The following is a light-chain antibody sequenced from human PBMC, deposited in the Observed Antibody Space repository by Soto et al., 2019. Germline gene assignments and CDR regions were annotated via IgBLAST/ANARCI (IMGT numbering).Light chain of an antibody. CDR1: SSDVGGYNY. CDR2: HVS. Sequence: QSVLTQPASVSGSPGQSITISCTGTSSDVGGYNYVSWYQRYPGKAPKLMIYHVSNRPSGVSNRSSGSKSGNSASLTISGLQPEDEADYYCSSYTSTSTYVFGTGTKLTVL. CDR3: SSYTSTSTYV. V-gene: IGLV2-14*01. J-gene: IGLJ1*01.